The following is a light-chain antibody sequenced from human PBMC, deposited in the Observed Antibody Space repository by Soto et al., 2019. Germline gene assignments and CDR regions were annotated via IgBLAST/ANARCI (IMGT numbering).Light chain of an antibody. CDR1: QGISSA. CDR2: DVA. Sequence: AIQLTQSPSSLSASVGDRVTITCRASQGISSALAWYQQKPGKSPNLLIYDVASLESWVPSRFSGSGSGTDFTLTISSLQPEDVATYYCQQFNTYPALTFGGGTKVEIK. J-gene: IGKJ4*01. CDR3: QQFNTYPALT. V-gene: IGKV1-13*02.